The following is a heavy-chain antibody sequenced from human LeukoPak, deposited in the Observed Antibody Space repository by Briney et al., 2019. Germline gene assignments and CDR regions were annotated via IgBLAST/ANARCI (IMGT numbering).Heavy chain of an antibody. J-gene: IGHJ4*02. CDR2: IYYSGST. CDR1: GDSFNSSDCY. CDR3: ARPLLRFGEGIEY. V-gene: IGHV4-39*02. Sequence: SETLSLTCTVSGDSFNSSDCYWGWIRQPPGKGLEWIGSIYYSGSTFYNPSLKSRVTMSVDTSENHFSLGLSSVTAADTAVYYCARPLLRFGEGIEYWGQGTLVTVSS. D-gene: IGHD3-10*01.